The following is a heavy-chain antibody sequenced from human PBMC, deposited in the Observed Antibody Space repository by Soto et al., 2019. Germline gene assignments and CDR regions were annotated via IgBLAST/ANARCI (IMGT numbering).Heavy chain of an antibody. CDR1: GYTFTNFG. J-gene: IGHJ4*02. V-gene: IGHV1-18*01. CDR2: ISAYNGNT. CDR3: ARGGTPLDY. Sequence: QVQLVQSGAEVKKPGASVKVSCKTSGYTFTNFGISWVRQAPGQGLEWMGWISAYNGNTNYAQKFQGRATMTADTATSTVYMEVRSLRSDDTAVYYCARGGTPLDYWGQGTLVTVSS. D-gene: IGHD3-16*01.